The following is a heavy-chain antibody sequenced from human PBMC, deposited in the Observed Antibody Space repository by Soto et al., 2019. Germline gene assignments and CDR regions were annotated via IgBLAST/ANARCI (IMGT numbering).Heavy chain of an antibody. CDR2: IDPSDSYT. CDR3: ARTSMQSRGYSYGHGGMDV. Sequence: GESLKISCKGSGYSFTSYWISWVRQMPGKGLEWMGRIDPSDSYTNYSPSFQGHVTISADKSISTAYLQWSSLRASDTAMYYCARTSMQSRGYSYGHGGMDVWGQGTTVTVSS. CDR1: GYSFTSYW. V-gene: IGHV5-10-1*01. D-gene: IGHD5-18*01. J-gene: IGHJ6*02.